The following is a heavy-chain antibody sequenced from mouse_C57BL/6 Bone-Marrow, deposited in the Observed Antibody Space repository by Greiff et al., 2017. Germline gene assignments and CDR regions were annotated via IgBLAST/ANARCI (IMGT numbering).Heavy chain of an antibody. CDR1: GYTFPTYP. V-gene: IGHV1-47*01. Sequence: VKLQQSGAELVKPGASVKMSCKASGYTFPTYPIEWMKQNHGKSLEWIGNFHPYNDDTKYNEKFKGKATLTVAKSSNTVYLELRRLTSDDSAVYYCARSSTFFYYFDYWGQGTTLTVSS. D-gene: IGHD5-1*01. CDR2: FHPYNDDT. J-gene: IGHJ2*01. CDR3: ARSSTFFYYFDY.